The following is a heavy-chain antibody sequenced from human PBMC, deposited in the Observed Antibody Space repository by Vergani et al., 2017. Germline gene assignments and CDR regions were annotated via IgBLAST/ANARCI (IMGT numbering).Heavy chain of an antibody. CDR1: GFTLSNYD. V-gene: IGHV3-30*02. CDR3: AKHFRGWGIDY. J-gene: IGHJ4*02. CDR2: RQFDGSNQ. Sequence: QVQLVESGGGVVQRGGSLRLSCATSGFTLSNYDMQWIRQGPGKGLEFVAFRQFDGSNQYYADSVKGRFTLSRDFSKNTLYLQMNSLRTDDTATYYCAKHFRGWGIDYWGQGTQVIVSS. D-gene: IGHD3-16*01.